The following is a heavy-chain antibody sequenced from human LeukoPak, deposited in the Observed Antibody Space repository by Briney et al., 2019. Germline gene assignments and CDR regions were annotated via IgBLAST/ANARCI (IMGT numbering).Heavy chain of an antibody. CDR3: ASLHDHPDDY. CDR1: GFTFSNYV. D-gene: IGHD3-16*01. V-gene: IGHV3-30*04. CDR2: ISFDGSNK. J-gene: IGHJ4*02. Sequence: GGSLRLSCAASGFTFSNYVMHWVRQAPGKGLEWVAVISFDGSNKYYADSVKGRFTISRDNSKNTLYLQMNSLRAEDAAVYYCASLHDHPDDYWGQGTLVTVSS.